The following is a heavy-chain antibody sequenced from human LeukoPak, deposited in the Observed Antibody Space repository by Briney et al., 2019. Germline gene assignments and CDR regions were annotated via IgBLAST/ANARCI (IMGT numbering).Heavy chain of an antibody. CDR3: ARDRSPPLAFDI. CDR2: IYTSGST. D-gene: IGHD1-26*01. CDR1: GGSISSYY. J-gene: IGHJ3*02. V-gene: IGHV4-4*07. Sequence: SETLSLTCIVSGGSISSYYWSWIRQPAGKGLEWIGRIYTSGSTNYNPSLKSRVTMSVDTSKNQFSLKLSSVTAADTAVYYCARDRSPPLAFDIWGQGTMVTVSS.